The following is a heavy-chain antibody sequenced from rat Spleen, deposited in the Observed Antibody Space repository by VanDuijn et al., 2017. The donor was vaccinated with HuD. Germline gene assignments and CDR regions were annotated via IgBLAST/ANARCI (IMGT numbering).Heavy chain of an antibody. J-gene: IGHJ2*01. CDR3: ARLTIGS. V-gene: IGHV2S12*01. Sequence: QVQLKESGPGLVQSSQTLSLTCTVSGFSITSYHISWFRQPPGKGLEWIAAISSGGNTYYNSALKSRLSISRDTSKSQVFLKMNSLQTEDTAMYFCARLTIGSWGQGVMVTVSS. D-gene: IGHD1-3*01. CDR1: GFSITSYH. CDR2: ISSGGNT.